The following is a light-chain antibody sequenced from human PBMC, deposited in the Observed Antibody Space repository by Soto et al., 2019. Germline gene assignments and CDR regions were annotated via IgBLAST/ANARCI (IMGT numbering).Light chain of an antibody. CDR2: RAS. J-gene: IGKJ2*01. CDR3: QQYNHYPHT. V-gene: IGKV1-5*03. Sequence: DILMTQSPSTLSAFVGDTVTITCRASQTLSDWLAWYQQKPGQAPKFLFYRASDLDSGVPSRFSGSGSGTEFALTISSLQPDDLATYYCQQYNHYPHTFGQGTKLEIK. CDR1: QTLSDW.